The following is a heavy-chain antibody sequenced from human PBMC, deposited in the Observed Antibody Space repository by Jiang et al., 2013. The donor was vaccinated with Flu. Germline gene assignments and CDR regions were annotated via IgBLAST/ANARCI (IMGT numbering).Heavy chain of an antibody. CDR3: ATFSGSYSHPFGWGAFDI. CDR2: FDPEDGET. CDR1: GYTLTELS. J-gene: IGHJ3*02. Sequence: SGAEVKKPGASVKVSCKVSGYTLTELSMHWVRQAPGKGLEWMGGFDPEDGETIYAQKFQGRVTMTEDTSTDTAYMELSSLRSEDTAVYYCATFSGSYSHPFGWGAFDIWGQGTMVTVSS. V-gene: IGHV1-24*01. D-gene: IGHD1-26*01.